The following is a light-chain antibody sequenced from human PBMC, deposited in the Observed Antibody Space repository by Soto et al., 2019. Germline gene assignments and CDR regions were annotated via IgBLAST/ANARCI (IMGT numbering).Light chain of an antibody. CDR1: QSLVSSDGNTF. CDR2: KVS. Sequence: DVVMTQSPLSLPVTLGQPASISCRSSQSLVSSDGNTFLNWFHQRPGQSPRRLIYKVSNRDSGVPDRFSGSGSGTDFTLKISRVEAEDVGVYYCMQRTHWPRTFGQGTKVEIK. J-gene: IGKJ1*01. CDR3: MQRTHWPRT. V-gene: IGKV2-30*01.